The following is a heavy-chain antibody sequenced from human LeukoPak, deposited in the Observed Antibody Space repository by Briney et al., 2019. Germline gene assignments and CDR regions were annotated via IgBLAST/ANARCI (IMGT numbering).Heavy chain of an antibody. CDR1: GGTFNSYA. J-gene: IGHJ3*02. D-gene: IGHD3-22*01. CDR3: ARDKDDSSGTNAFDI. V-gene: IGHV1-69*13. CDR2: ILPMSGSA. Sequence: SVKVSCKASGGTFNSYAINWVRQAPGQGLEWMGGILPMSGSANYAQKFQGRVTITADESTSTAYMELSSLRSEDTAVYYCARDKDDSSGTNAFDIWGQGTMVTVPS.